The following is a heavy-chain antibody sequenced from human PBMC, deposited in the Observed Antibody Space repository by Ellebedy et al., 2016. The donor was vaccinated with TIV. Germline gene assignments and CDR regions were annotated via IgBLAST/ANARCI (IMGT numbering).Heavy chain of an antibody. CDR1: GFTFSDYY. Sequence: GGSLRLSCAASGFTFSDYYMSWIRQAPGKGLEWVSYISSSGSTIYYADSVKGRFTIARDNAKNSLYLQINSLRAEDTAVYYCARDLRVALYGGSHYYYYGMDVWGQGTTVTVSS. V-gene: IGHV3-11*04. D-gene: IGHD2-15*01. CDR2: ISSSGSTI. J-gene: IGHJ6*02. CDR3: ARDLRVALYGGSHYYYYGMDV.